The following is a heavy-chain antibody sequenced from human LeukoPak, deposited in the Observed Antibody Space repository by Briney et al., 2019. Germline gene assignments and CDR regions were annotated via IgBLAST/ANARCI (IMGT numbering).Heavy chain of an antibody. D-gene: IGHD3-16*01. CDR2: IYYTGST. J-gene: IGHJ4*02. CDR3: ARRWGNIVGVTYEY. V-gene: IGHV4-39*01. CDR1: GSSITSVSPY. Sequence: PSETLSLTCTISGSSITSVSPYWGWIRQPPGKGLEWNVYIYYTGSTYSSPSLRSRVTITVHTSETQFFLRLTSVTAVDTAVYYCARRWGNIVGVTYEYWGQGTLVTVSS.